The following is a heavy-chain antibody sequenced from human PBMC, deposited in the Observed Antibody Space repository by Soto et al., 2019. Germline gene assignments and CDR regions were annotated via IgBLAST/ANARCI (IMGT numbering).Heavy chain of an antibody. CDR1: GYTFTSYA. Sequence: QVQLVQSGAEEKKPGASVKVSCKASGYTFTSYAMHWVRQAPGQRLEWMGWINAGNGNTKYSQKFQGRVTXTXXTSASRAYMELRSLRSEDTAVYYCARAPSWWSFDLWGRGTLVTVSS. CDR3: ARAPSWWSFDL. V-gene: IGHV1-3*05. J-gene: IGHJ2*01. CDR2: INAGNGNT.